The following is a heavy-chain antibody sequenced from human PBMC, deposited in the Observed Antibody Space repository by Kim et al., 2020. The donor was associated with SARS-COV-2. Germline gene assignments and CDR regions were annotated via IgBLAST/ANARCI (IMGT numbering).Heavy chain of an antibody. CDR3: ARVSRSGYSSTKNLYFDL. CDR2: IYSGVST. V-gene: IGHV3-53*01. D-gene: IGHD5-12*01. J-gene: IGHJ2*01. Sequence: GGSLRLSCAASGFTVWVRQAPGKGLEWVSVIYSGVSTYYSDSVKGRFTISRDKSKNTLYLQMNSLRVEDTAVYYCARVSRSGYSSTKNLYFDLWGRGTPVTVSA. CDR1: GFTV.